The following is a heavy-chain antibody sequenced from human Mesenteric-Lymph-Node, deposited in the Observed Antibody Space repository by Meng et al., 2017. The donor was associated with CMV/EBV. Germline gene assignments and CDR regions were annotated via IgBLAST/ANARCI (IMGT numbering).Heavy chain of an antibody. Sequence: GESLKISCKGSGFSFTNYWIAWVRQMPGKGLEWMGIIYPSDSDTRYSPSFQGQVTISADQSTSTAYLQWSSPEAADTAMYYCARHGGGFDYWGQGTLVTVSS. CDR3: ARHGGGFDY. D-gene: IGHD3-16*01. CDR2: IYPSDSDT. J-gene: IGHJ4*02. CDR1: GFSFTNYW. V-gene: IGHV5-51*01.